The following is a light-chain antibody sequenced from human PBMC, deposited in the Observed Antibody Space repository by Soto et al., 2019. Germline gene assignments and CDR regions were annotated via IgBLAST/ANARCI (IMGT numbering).Light chain of an antibody. CDR2: DAS. V-gene: IGKV3-11*01. Sequence: EIVLTQSPATPSLSPGAIANLSCRASQSISAYLAWYQQKPGQAPRLVIYDASNRASGVQARFSGSRTGTDCTLNSYSLDPDDFAVYYGQDSNNWPLGQGTRLEIK. CDR1: QSISAY. CDR3: QDSNNWP. J-gene: IGKJ5*01.